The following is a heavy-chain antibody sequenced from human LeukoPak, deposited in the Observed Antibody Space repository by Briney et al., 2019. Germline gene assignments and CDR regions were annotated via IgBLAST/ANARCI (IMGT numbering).Heavy chain of an antibody. CDR2: IIPIFGTA. V-gene: IGHV1-69*13. D-gene: IGHD3-22*01. CDR1: GGTFSSYA. J-gene: IGHJ4*02. CDR3: ARSYDSSGYLFDY. Sequence: SVKVSCKASGGTFSSYAISWVRQAPGQGLEWMGGIIPIFGTANYAQKFQGRVTITADESTSTAYMELSSLRSEDTAVYYCARSYDSSGYLFDYWGQGTLVTVSS.